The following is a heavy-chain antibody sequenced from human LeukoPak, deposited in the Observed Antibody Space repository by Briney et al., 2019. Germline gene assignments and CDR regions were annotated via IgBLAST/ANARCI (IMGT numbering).Heavy chain of an antibody. CDR1: GFTFDDYA. Sequence: GGSLRLSCAASGFTFDDYAMHWVRQAPGKGLEWVSLISGDGGSTYYADSVKGRFTISRDNSKNSLYLQMNSLRTEDTALYHCAKPHSEYYGRFRFDYWGQGTLVTVSS. D-gene: IGHD4-17*01. CDR3: AKPHSEYYGRFRFDY. J-gene: IGHJ4*02. V-gene: IGHV3-43*02. CDR2: ISGDGGST.